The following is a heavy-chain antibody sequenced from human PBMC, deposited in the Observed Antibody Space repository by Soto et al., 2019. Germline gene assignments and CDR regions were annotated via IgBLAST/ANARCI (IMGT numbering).Heavy chain of an antibody. CDR3: ARDLYSSGYLFDAFDV. CDR2: IYSGGST. Sequence: GGSLRLSCAASGFTVGGKYMSWVRQAPGKGLEWVSGIYSGGSTFYGDSVKGRFTISRDSSKNTLYLQMNNLRAEDTAVYYCARDLYSSGYLFDAFDVWGQGIKVTVSS. V-gene: IGHV3-53*01. J-gene: IGHJ3*01. D-gene: IGHD3-22*01. CDR1: GFTVGGKY.